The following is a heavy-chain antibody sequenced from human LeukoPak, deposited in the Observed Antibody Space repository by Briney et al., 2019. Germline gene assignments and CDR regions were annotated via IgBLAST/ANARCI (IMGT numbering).Heavy chain of an antibody. CDR2: INHSGST. CDR3: ARVGVLDTAMPIYYFDY. Sequence: SETLSLTCAVYGGSFSGYYWSWIRQPPGKGLEWTGEINHSGSTNYNPSLKSRVTISVDTSKNQFSLKLSSVTAADTAVYYCARVGVLDTAMPIYYFDYWGQGTLVTVSS. D-gene: IGHD5-18*01. V-gene: IGHV4-34*01. CDR1: GGSFSGYY. J-gene: IGHJ4*02.